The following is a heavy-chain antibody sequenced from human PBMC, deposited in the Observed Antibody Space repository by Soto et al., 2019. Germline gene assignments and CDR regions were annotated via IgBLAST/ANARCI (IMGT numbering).Heavy chain of an antibody. Sequence: GGSLRLSCAASGFTFSSYWMHWVRQAPGKGLMWVSRINSDGSSTSYADSVKGRFTISRDNAKNTLYLQMNSLRAEDTAVYYCAVAVAGTTAIGYWGQGTLVTVSS. CDR2: INSDGSST. CDR1: GFTFSSYW. D-gene: IGHD6-19*01. J-gene: IGHJ4*02. CDR3: AVAVAGTTAIGY. V-gene: IGHV3-74*01.